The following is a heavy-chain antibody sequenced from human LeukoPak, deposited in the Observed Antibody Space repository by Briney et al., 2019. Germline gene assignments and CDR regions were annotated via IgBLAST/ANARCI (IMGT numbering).Heavy chain of an antibody. V-gene: IGHV1-2*02. CDR1: GYTFTGYY. CDR3: ASGITFGGVIVTGWFDP. J-gene: IGHJ5*02. CDR2: INPNSGGT. Sequence: ASVKVSCKASGYTFTGYYMHWVRQAPGQGLEWMGWINPNSGGTNYAQKFQGRVTTTRDTSISTAYMELSRLRSDDTAVYYCASGITFGGVIVTGWFDPWGQGTLVTVSS. D-gene: IGHD3-16*02.